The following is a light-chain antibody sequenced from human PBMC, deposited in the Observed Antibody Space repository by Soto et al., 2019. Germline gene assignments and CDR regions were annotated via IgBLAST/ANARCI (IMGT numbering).Light chain of an antibody. CDR3: QQYYSSPYT. J-gene: IGKJ2*01. CDR1: QSVSSSY. CDR2: GAS. Sequence: EIVLTQSPGTLSLSPGERATLSCRASQSVSSSYLAWYQQKPGQAPRLLIYGASSRATGIPDRFSGSGSGTDFTLTISSLQAEDVAVYYCQQYYSSPYTFSQGTKVDI. V-gene: IGKV3-20*01.